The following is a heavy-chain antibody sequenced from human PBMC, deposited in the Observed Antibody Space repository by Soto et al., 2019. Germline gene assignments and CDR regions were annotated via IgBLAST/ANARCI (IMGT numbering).Heavy chain of an antibody. CDR1: GDSVSSDSAA. D-gene: IGHD1-26*01. V-gene: IGHV6-1*01. CDR2: TYYRSEWNN. Sequence: SQTLSLTCAISGDSVSSDSAAWNCFMQSPSRGLEWLGRTYYRSEWNNDYAVSVKGRITFIADTSRNQFSLQLNSVTPEDTAVYYCASGWALRDWGPGTLVTVSS. CDR3: ASGWALRD. J-gene: IGHJ4*02.